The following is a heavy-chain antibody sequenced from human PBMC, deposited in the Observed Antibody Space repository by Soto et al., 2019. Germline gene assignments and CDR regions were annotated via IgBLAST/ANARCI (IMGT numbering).Heavy chain of an antibody. CDR3: ARGPLVVASYNWFDP. D-gene: IGHD3-22*01. Sequence: PSETLSLTCTVSGGSISSGDYYWSWIRQPPGKGLEWIGYIYYSGSTYYNPSLKSRVTISVDTSKNQFSLKLSSVTAADTAVYYCARGPLVVASYNWFDPWGQGTLVTVSS. CDR2: IYYSGST. CDR1: GGSISSGDYY. V-gene: IGHV4-30-4*01. J-gene: IGHJ5*02.